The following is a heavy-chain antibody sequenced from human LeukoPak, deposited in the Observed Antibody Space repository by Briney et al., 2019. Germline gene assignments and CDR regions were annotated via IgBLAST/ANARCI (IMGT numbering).Heavy chain of an antibody. CDR1: GFTFSSYG. V-gene: IGHV3-23*01. J-gene: IGHJ4*02. CDR3: AKDGGTHFDH. Sequence: PGGSVRLSCAASGFTFSSYGMSWVRQAPGKGLEWVSAISGSGGSTYYADSVKGRFTITRDNAQNSLTLHMNTLRADDTAVYYCAKDGGTHFDHWGQGTLVTVSS. CDR2: ISGSGGST. D-gene: IGHD1-26*01.